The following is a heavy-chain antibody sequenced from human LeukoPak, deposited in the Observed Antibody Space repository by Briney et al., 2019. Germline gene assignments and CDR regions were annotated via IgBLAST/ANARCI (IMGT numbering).Heavy chain of an antibody. J-gene: IGHJ5*02. V-gene: IGHV4-39*01. D-gene: IGHD6-13*01. CDR1: GGSISSSSDY. CDR3: ARLPRDSSSWYPSGWFDP. CDR2: IYYSGST. Sequence: SETLSLTCTVSGGSISSSSDYWGWIRQPPGKGLEWIGSIYYSGSTYYNPSLKSRVTISVDTSKNQFSLKLSSVTAADTAVYYCARLPRDSSSWYPSGWFDPWGQGTLVTVSS.